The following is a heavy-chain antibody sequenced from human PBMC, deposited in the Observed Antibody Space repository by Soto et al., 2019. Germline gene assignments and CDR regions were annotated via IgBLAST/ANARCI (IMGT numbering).Heavy chain of an antibody. Sequence: EVQLVETGGGLIQPGGSLRLSCAASGFTVSNTYMTWVRQPPGKGLECVSVIYTAGDTNYADSVKGRFIISRDNSKNTLYLQMNSLSAEDTAVYYCARALPVAKGGFDPWGQGTLVTVSS. V-gene: IGHV3-53*02. CDR3: ARALPVAKGGFDP. CDR1: GFTVSNTY. J-gene: IGHJ5*02. D-gene: IGHD2-2*01. CDR2: IYTAGDT.